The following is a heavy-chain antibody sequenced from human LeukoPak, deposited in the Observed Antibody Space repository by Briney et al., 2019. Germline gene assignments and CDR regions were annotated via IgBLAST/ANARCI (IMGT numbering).Heavy chain of an antibody. J-gene: IGHJ6*03. CDR2: TYYKSKRYT. V-gene: IGHV6-1*01. CDR1: GDSVSSNSGA. Sequence: SQTLSLTCAISGDSVSSNSGAWNSIRQSPSRGLEWLGSTYYKSKRYTDSAVSVKSRMTINTDTSKNQFSLQINSVTPEDTAVYYCTRVKVEYYGSGSSGPTYYYYYYYMDVWGKGTTVTVSS. D-gene: IGHD3-10*01. CDR3: TRVKVEYYGSGSSGPTYYYYYYYMDV.